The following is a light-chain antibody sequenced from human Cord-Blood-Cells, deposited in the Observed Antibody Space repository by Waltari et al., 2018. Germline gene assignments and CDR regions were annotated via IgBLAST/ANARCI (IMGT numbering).Light chain of an antibody. J-gene: IGLJ3*02. CDR1: SSNLGSNP. V-gene: IGLV1-44*01. Sequence: QSVLTQPPSASGTPGPRVTISCSGSSSNLGSNPVNWYQQLPGTAPKLLIYSNNQRPSGVPDRFSGSKSGTSASLAISGLQSEDEADYYCAAWDDSLNGWVFGGGTKLTVL. CDR2: SNN. CDR3: AAWDDSLNGWV.